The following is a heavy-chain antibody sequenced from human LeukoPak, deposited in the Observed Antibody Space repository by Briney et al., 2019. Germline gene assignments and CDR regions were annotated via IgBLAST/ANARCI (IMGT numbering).Heavy chain of an antibody. CDR1: GGSISSSHYY. CDR2: IYYSGTT. CDR3: ARQSSDYYYYYIDV. V-gene: IGHV4-39*01. Sequence: SETLSLTCTVSGGSISSSHYYWGWIRQPPGKGLEWLGSIYYSGTTYYNPSLESRVAISDDTSKIRFSLMLTSVTAADTAVYYCARQSSDYYYYYIDVWGEGTTVIVSS. J-gene: IGHJ6*03.